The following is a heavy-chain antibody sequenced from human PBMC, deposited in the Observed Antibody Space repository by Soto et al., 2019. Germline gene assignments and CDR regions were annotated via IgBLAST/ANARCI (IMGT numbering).Heavy chain of an antibody. CDR3: ARESPSSQWLPTRYFDY. D-gene: IGHD6-19*01. CDR1: RFTFSDYS. Sequence: QPGGSLRLSCAASRFTFSDYSMNWVRQAPGKGLEWVSYISGGGETIYYADSVRGRFTISRNNAKNSLFLQMNSLRDEDTAVYYCARESPSSQWLPTRYFDYWGQGTLVTVSS. V-gene: IGHV3-48*02. CDR2: ISGGGETI. J-gene: IGHJ4*02.